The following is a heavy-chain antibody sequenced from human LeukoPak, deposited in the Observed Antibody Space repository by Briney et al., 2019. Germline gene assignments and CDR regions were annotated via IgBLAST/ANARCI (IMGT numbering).Heavy chain of an antibody. J-gene: IGHJ4*02. CDR2: IKQDGSET. Sequence: GGSLRLSCAASGFTFTRYWMSWVRQAPGRGLEWVANIKQDGSETHYVDSVKGRFTISRDNARNLVYLQMNSLRDDDPAVYYCARDGDYIMPPFDYWGQGILVTVSS. CDR1: GFTFTRYW. V-gene: IGHV3-7*01. CDR3: ARDGDYIMPPFDY. D-gene: IGHD4-17*01.